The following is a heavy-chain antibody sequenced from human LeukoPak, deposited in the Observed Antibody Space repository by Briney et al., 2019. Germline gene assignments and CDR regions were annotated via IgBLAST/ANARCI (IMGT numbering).Heavy chain of an antibody. Sequence: GGSLRLSCAASGFTFSSYAMSWVRQAPGKGLEWVSAISGSGGSTYYADSVKGRFTIPRDNSKNTLYLQMNSLRAEDTAVYYGAKDLQQWLVEGAFDIWGQGTMVTVSS. J-gene: IGHJ3*02. CDR1: GFTFSSYA. V-gene: IGHV3-23*01. CDR2: ISGSGGST. D-gene: IGHD6-19*01. CDR3: AKDLQQWLVEGAFDI.